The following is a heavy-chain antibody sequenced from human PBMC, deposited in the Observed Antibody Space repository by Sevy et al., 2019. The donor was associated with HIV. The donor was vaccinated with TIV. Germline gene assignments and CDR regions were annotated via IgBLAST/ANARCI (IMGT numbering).Heavy chain of an antibody. Sequence: GGSLRLSCAASGFTFSSYGMHWVRQAPGKGLEWVAFIRYDGSNKHYADSVKGRFTISRDNSKNTLYLQMNSLRAEDTAVYYCAKEGCSGGSCYSWWFDPWGQGTLVTVSS. CDR2: IRYDGSNK. D-gene: IGHD2-15*01. J-gene: IGHJ5*02. V-gene: IGHV3-30*02. CDR1: GFTFSSYG. CDR3: AKEGCSGGSCYSWWFDP.